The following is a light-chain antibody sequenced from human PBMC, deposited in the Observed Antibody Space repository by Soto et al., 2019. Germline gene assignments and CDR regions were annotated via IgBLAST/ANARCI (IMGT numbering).Light chain of an antibody. CDR3: QQSFSTPRT. J-gene: IGKJ1*01. V-gene: IGKV1-39*01. CDR2: AAS. CDR1: QDINDY. Sequence: DIQMTQSPSSLSASVGDRVTITCRASQDINDYLNWYQQKPGKAPKLLMYAASSLQGGVPSRFTGSGSGTDFALTISSLQPNDFATYYCQQSFSTPRTFGQGTKVEIK.